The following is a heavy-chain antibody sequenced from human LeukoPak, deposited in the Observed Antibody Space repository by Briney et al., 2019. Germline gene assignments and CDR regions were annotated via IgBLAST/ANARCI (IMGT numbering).Heavy chain of an antibody. CDR2: ISAYNGNT. CDR1: GYTFTSYG. J-gene: IGHJ4*02. Sequence: ASVKVSCKASGYTFTSYGISWVRQAPGQGLEWMGWISAYNGNTNYAQKLQGRVTMTTDTSTSTVYMELRSLRSDDTAVYYCARDLGGSYLYFDYWGQGTLVTVSS. V-gene: IGHV1-18*01. D-gene: IGHD1-26*01. CDR3: ARDLGGSYLYFDY.